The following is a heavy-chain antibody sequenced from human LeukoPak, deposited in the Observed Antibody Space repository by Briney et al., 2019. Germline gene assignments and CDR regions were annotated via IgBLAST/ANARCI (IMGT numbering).Heavy chain of an antibody. Sequence: GASVKVSCKASGYTFTGYYMHWVRQAPGQGLEWMGRINPNSGGTNYAQKFQGRVTMTRNTSISTAYMELSSLRSEDTAVYYCARGRYSSGWYEDYWGQGTLVTVSS. J-gene: IGHJ4*02. CDR3: ARGRYSSGWYEDY. D-gene: IGHD6-19*01. CDR2: INPNSGGT. V-gene: IGHV1-2*06. CDR1: GYTFTGYY.